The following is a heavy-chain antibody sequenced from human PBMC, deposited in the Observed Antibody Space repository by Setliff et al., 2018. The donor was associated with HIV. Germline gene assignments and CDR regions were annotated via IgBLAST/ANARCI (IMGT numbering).Heavy chain of an antibody. CDR3: ARGQTMYGVVIYDAFNV. CDR2: ITWNGHTT. CDR1: GFTFDDYV. D-gene: IGHD3-3*01. Sequence: LRLSCAASGFTFDDYVMSWVRQVPGKGLEWVSGITWNGHTTDYADSVKGRFTISRDNRNKFLYLQMNSLSAEDTALYYCARGQTMYGVVIYDAFNVWG. J-gene: IGHJ3*01. V-gene: IGHV3-20*04.